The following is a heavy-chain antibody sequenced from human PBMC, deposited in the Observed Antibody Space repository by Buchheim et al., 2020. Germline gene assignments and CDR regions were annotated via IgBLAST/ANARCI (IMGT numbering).Heavy chain of an antibody. CDR3: AKDGGYSSGYAFDY. D-gene: IGHD5-18*01. CDR2: ISVSGGNT. V-gene: IGHV3-23*01. CDR1: GFTFSLVA. J-gene: IGHJ4*02. Sequence: EVQLLESGGGLVQPGGSLRLSCAASGFTFSLVAMSWVRQAPGKGLEWVSTISVSGGNTYYADSVKGRFTISRDTSKNTLYLQMNSLRAEDTALYYCAKDGGYSSGYAFDYWGQGTL.